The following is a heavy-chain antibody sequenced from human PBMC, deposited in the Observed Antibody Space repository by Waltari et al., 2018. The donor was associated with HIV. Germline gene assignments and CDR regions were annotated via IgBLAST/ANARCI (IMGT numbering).Heavy chain of an antibody. CDR3: AKDATRLFSYYFDY. CDR2: IWYDGSNK. D-gene: IGHD2-15*01. V-gene: IGHV3-30*18. Sequence: QVQLVESGGGVVQPGRSLRLSCVASGFPFSAFALQWVRQAPGKGLEWVAGIWYDGSNKYYADSVRGRFTISRDNSKNTLYLQMNSPRAEDTAMYYCAKDATRLFSYYFDYWGQGTQVTVSS. CDR1: GFPFSAFA. J-gene: IGHJ4*02.